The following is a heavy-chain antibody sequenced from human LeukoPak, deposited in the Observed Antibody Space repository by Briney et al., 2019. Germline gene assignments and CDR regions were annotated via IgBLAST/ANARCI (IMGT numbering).Heavy chain of an antibody. D-gene: IGHD4-17*01. CDR3: ARGRVYGDYRTVYPARPRYFDL. Sequence: PSETLSLTCAVYGGSFSGYYWSWIRQPPGQGLEWIGEINHSGSTNYNPSLKSRVTISVDTSKNQFSLKQIFLPAADPAAYYCARGRVYGDYRTVYPARPRYFDLWGRGTLVTVSS. V-gene: IGHV4-34*01. CDR1: GGSFSGYY. CDR2: INHSGST. J-gene: IGHJ2*01.